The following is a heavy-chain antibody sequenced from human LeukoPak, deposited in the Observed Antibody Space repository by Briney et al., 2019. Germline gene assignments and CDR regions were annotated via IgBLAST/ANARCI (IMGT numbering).Heavy chain of an antibody. CDR2: ISGSGGRT. Sequence: GGSLRLSCAAYGFTFSSYAMSWVRQAPGKGLEWVSAISGSGGRTYYADSVKGRFTISRDNSKNTLYLQMNSLRAEDTAVYYCAKEDNDILTGYYPPSLDIWGQGTMVTVSS. J-gene: IGHJ3*02. V-gene: IGHV3-23*01. CDR1: GFTFSSYA. CDR3: AKEDNDILTGYYPPSLDI. D-gene: IGHD3-9*01.